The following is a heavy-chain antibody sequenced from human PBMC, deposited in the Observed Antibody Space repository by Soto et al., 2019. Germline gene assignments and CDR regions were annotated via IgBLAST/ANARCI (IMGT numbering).Heavy chain of an antibody. Sequence: KTSETLSLTCSVSGYSVSSSDYYWAWIRQPPGKGLEWIGSMFYSGLTYYNPSLKSRVTLSVDTSKNQFSVRLNSVTAADTAVYYCAPLSVSLSGPYGIHVWGQGTTVTVSS. CDR2: MFYSGLT. D-gene: IGHD2-15*01. CDR3: APLSVSLSGPYGIHV. J-gene: IGHJ6*02. V-gene: IGHV4-39*01. CDR1: GYSVSSSDYY.